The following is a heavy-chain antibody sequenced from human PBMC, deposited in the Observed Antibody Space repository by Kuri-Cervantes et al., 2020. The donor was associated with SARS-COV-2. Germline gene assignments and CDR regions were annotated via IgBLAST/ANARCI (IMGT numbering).Heavy chain of an antibody. V-gene: IGHV1-18*01. J-gene: IGHJ4*02. Sequence: ASVKVSCKASGYTFTSYGISWVRQVPGQGLEWMGWISAYNGNTNYAQKLQGRVTMTTDTSTSTAYMELSRLRSDDTAVYYCARDPSQSVGATFDYWGQGTLVTVSS. CDR2: ISAYNGNT. D-gene: IGHD1-26*01. CDR3: ARDPSQSVGATFDY. CDR1: GYTFTSYG.